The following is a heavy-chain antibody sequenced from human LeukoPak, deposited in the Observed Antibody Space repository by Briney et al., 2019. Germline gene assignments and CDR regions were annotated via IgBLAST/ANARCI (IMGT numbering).Heavy chain of an antibody. V-gene: IGHV4-30-2*01. Sequence: SETLSLTCTVSGGSISSGGYYWSWIRQPPGKGLEWIGYIYHSGSTYYNPSLKSRVTISVDRSKNQFSLKLSSVTAADTAVYYCARATDAGYSSSLTGTWGQGTLVTVSS. CDR2: IYHSGST. CDR1: GGSISSGGYY. J-gene: IGHJ5*02. D-gene: IGHD6-13*01. CDR3: ARATDAGYSSSLTGT.